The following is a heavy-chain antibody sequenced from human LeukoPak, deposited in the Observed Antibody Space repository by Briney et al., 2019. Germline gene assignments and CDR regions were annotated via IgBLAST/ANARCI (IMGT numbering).Heavy chain of an antibody. D-gene: IGHD3-22*01. CDR1: GYTFTGYY. V-gene: IGHV1-2*02. CDR3: ARDGVGYYDSSGYYYFQH. J-gene: IGHJ1*01. Sequence: ASVKVSCRASGYTFTGYYMHWVRQAPGQGLEWMGWINPNSGGTNYAQKFQGRVTMTRDTSISTAYMELSRLRSDDTAVYYCARDGVGYYDSSGYYYFQHWGQGTLVTVSS. CDR2: INPNSGGT.